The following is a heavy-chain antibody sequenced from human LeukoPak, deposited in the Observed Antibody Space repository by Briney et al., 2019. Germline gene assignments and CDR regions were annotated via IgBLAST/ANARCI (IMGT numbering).Heavy chain of an antibody. V-gene: IGHV3-64*04. CDR2: ISSNGGST. CDR1: GFTFNSYV. D-gene: IGHD5-12*01. J-gene: IGHJ4*02. CDR3: AKDREGLSSGYDLEYFDY. Sequence: GGSLRLSCSASGFTFNSYVMHWVRQAPGKGLEYVSAISSNGGSTYYADSVKGRFTISRDNSKNTLFLQMNSLRAEDTAVYYCAKDREGLSSGYDLEYFDYWGQGTLVTVSS.